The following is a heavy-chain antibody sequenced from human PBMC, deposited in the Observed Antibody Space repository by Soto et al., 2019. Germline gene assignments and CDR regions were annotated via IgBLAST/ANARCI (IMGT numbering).Heavy chain of an antibody. CDR3: AREGPASTNWFDP. J-gene: IGHJ5*02. CDR2: IYHSGSA. Sequence: PSDTLSLTCTVSGGSITSYYWSWIRQPPGKGLEWIGYIYHSGSANYNPSLKGRVTISADTSKNQFSLKLSSVTAADTAVYYCAREGPASTNWFDPWGQGTLVTVSS. D-gene: IGHD3-16*01. CDR1: GGSITSYY. V-gene: IGHV4-59*01.